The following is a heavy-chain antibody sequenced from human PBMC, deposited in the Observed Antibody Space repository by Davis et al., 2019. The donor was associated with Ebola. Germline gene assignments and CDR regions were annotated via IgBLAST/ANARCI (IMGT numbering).Heavy chain of an antibody. V-gene: IGHV3-13*01. D-gene: IGHD5-18*01. CDR1: GFTFSNYD. Sequence: PGGSLRLSCAASGFTFSNYDMHWVRQATGKGLEWVSAIGTAGDTYYPGSVKGRFTISRENAKNSLYLQMDNLRAEDTAVYYCARDGAPPYSYGYYYYYGMDVWGQGTTVTVSS. CDR2: IGTAGDT. J-gene: IGHJ6*02. CDR3: ARDGAPPYSYGYYYYYGMDV.